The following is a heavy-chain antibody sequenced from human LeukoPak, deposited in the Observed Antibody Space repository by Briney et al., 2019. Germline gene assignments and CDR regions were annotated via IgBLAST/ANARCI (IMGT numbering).Heavy chain of an antibody. CDR2: IKQDGSEK. CDR1: GFTFSSYW. Sequence: GGSLRLSCAASGFTFSSYWMSRVRQAPGKGLEWVANIKQDGSEKYYVDSVKGRFTISRDNAKNSLYLQMNSLRAEDTAVYYCARALGYDSSGYYDYWGQGTLVTVSS. D-gene: IGHD3-22*01. V-gene: IGHV3-7*01. CDR3: ARALGYDSSGYYDY. J-gene: IGHJ4*02.